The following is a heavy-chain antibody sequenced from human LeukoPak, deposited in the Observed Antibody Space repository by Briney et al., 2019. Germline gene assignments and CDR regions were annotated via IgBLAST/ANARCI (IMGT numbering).Heavy chain of an antibody. CDR2: ISGSGGST. CDR1: GFTFSSYA. CDR3: AKIAGIAVAGTVDY. J-gene: IGHJ4*02. Sequence: GGSLRLSCAASGFTFSSYAMSWVRQAPGKGLEWVSAISGSGGSTYYADSVKGRFTISRDNSKNTLYLQMNSLRAEDTVVYYCAKIAGIAVAGTVDYWGQGTLVTVSS. V-gene: IGHV3-23*01. D-gene: IGHD6-19*01.